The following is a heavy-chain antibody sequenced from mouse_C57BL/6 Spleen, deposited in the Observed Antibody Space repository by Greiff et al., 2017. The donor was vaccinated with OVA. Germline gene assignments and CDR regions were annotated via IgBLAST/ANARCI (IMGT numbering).Heavy chain of an antibody. Sequence: EVKLQESGPVLVKPGASVKMSCKASGYTFTDYYMNWVKQSHGKSLEWIGVINPYNGGTSYNQKFKGKATLTVDKSSSTAYMELNSLTSEDSAVYYCAREDGYYDYFDYWGQGTTLTVSS. D-gene: IGHD2-3*01. J-gene: IGHJ2*01. CDR3: AREDGYYDYFDY. V-gene: IGHV1-19*01. CDR2: INPYNGGT. CDR1: GYTFTDYY.